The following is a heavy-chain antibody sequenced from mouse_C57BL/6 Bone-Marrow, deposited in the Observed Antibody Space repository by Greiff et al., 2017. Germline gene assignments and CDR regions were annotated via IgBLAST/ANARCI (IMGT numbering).Heavy chain of an antibody. J-gene: IGHJ2*01. CDR1: GFNIKDDY. D-gene: IGHD2-3*01. CDR3: SSFDGNYFDF. Sequence: VQLKQSGAEFVRPGASVKLSCTASGFNIKDDYIHWVKQRPEQGLEWIGWIDPEIGDTEYASKFQGKATITSDTSSNTAYLQLSSLTSEDTAVDYCSSFDGNYFDFWGQGTPLTVAS. V-gene: IGHV14-4*01. CDR2: IDPEIGDT.